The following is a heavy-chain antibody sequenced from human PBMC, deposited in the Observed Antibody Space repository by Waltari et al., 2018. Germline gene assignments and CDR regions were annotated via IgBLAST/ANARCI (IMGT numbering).Heavy chain of an antibody. D-gene: IGHD2-8*01. CDR1: GYSFTAYH. CDR3: ASNRDMLG. Sequence: QVQLVQSGAEVKTPGASVKVSCKTSGYSFTAYHMHWVRQAPGQGLEWMGRINPNTGDTTYAQKFEGRVTMTRDTAMSTAYMELNNLTSDDTALYFCASNRDMLGWGQGTMVIVSS. CDR2: INPNTGDT. V-gene: IGHV1-2*06. J-gene: IGHJ3*01.